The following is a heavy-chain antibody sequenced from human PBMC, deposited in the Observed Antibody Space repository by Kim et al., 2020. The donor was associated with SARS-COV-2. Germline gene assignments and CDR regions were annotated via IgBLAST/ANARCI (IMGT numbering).Heavy chain of an antibody. CDR1: GYTFTGYY. Sequence: ASVKVSCKASGYTFTGYYMHWVRQAPGQGLEWMGWINPNSGGTNYAQKFQGRVTMTRDTSISTAYMELSRLRSDDTAVYYCARDFRGVELELLPVFYWRQGTLVTVSS. D-gene: IGHD1-7*01. J-gene: IGHJ4*02. CDR2: INPNSGGT. V-gene: IGHV1-2*02. CDR3: ARDFRGVELELLPVFY.